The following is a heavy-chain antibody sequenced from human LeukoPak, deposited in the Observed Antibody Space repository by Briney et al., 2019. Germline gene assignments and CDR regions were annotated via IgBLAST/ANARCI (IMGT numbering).Heavy chain of an antibody. CDR2: ISGSGGST. CDR3: AKSVRSAFDI. V-gene: IGHV3-23*01. J-gene: IGHJ3*02. Sequence: PGGTLRLSCAASGFTFGSYGMSWVRQAPGKGLEWVSAISGSGGSTYYADSVKGRFTISRDNSKNTLYLQMNSLRAEDTAVYYCAKSVRSAFDIWGQGTMVTVSS. CDR1: GFTFGSYG.